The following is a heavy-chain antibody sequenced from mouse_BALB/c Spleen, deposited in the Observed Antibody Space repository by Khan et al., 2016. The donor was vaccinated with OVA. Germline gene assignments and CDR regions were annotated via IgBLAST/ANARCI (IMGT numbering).Heavy chain of an antibody. Sequence: QIQLVQSGPELKKAGETVKISYKASGYTFTNYGMNWVKQAPGKGLKWMGWINTYTGEPTYAGDFKGRLAFSVETSASTTYLQINNLKDEDTATYFCARSGLLRYALDYWGQGTSVTVSS. CDR2: INTYTGEP. J-gene: IGHJ4*01. CDR3: ARSGLLRYALDY. V-gene: IGHV9-3-1*01. D-gene: IGHD1-1*01. CDR1: GYTFTNYG.